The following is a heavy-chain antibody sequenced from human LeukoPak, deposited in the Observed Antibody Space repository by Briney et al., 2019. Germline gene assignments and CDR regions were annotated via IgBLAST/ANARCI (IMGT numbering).Heavy chain of an antibody. CDR3: ARDSSRRPQKYDIATSFSTEN. CDR2: INPKIGGT. V-gene: IGHV1-2*02. J-gene: IGHJ4*02. CDR1: GYTFTDYY. D-gene: IGHD3-9*01. Sequence: ASVKVSCKTSGYTFTDYYIHWVRQAPGQGLESMGWINPKIGGTNYAPRFQDRVSMTSDTSITTAYMQLRRVTSDDTAVYYCARDSSRRPQKYDIATSFSTENWGQGTLVAVSS.